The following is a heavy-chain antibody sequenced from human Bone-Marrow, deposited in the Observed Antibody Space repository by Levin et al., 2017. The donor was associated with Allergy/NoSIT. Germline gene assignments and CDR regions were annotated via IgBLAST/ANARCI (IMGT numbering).Heavy chain of an antibody. J-gene: IGHJ6*02. CDR3: AKVSFGPPPKDSGLPSYYYGMDV. D-gene: IGHD3-10*01. V-gene: IGHV3-23*01. CDR2: ISGSGGST. CDR1: GFTFSSYA. Sequence: GESLKISCAASGFTFSSYAMSWVRQAPGKGLEWVSAISGSGGSTYYADSVKGRFTISRDNSKNTLYLQMNSLRAEDTAVYYCAKVSFGPPPKDSGLPSYYYGMDVWGQGTTVTVSS.